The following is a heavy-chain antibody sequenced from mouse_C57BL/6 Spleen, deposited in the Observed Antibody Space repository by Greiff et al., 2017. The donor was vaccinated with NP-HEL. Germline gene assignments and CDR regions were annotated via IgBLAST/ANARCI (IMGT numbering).Heavy chain of an antibody. CDR1: GYTFTSYW. V-gene: IGHV1-50*01. J-gene: IGHJ4*01. CDR3: ARGGGLRGAMDY. D-gene: IGHD2-4*01. Sequence: QVQLKQPGAELVKPGASVKLSCKASGYTFTSYWMQWVKQRPGQGLEWIGEIDPSDSYTNYNQKFKGKATLTVDTSSSTAYMQLSSLTSEDSAVYYCARGGGLRGAMDYWGQGTSVTVSS. CDR2: IDPSDSYT.